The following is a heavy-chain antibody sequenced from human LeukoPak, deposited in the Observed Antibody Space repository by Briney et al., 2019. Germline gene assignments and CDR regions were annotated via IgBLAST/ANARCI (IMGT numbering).Heavy chain of an antibody. J-gene: IGHJ4*02. D-gene: IGHD5-12*01. CDR1: GGSISSYY. V-gene: IGHV4-4*07. CDR2: FYSGGST. CDR3: ARVYSGYDLPGSLANYYFDY. Sequence: PSETLSLTCTVSGGSISSYYWSWIRQPAGKGLEWIGRFYSGGSTDYNPSLKSRVTMLVDTSKNQFSLKLSSVTAADTAVYYCARVYSGYDLPGSLANYYFDYWGQGALVTVSS.